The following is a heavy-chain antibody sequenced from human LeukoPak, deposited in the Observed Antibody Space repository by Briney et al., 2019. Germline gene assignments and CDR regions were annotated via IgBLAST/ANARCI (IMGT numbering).Heavy chain of an antibody. J-gene: IGHJ3*02. CDR2: IYYSGST. V-gene: IGHV4-59*08. CDR1: GGSISSYY. CDR3: ARQGWVYYYDSSGLDAFDI. D-gene: IGHD3-22*01. Sequence: SETLSLTCTVSGGSISSYYWSWIWQPPGKGLEWIGYIYYSGSTNYNPSLKSRVTISVDTSKNQFSLKLSSVTAADTAVYYCARQGWVYYYDSSGLDAFDIWGQGTMVTVSS.